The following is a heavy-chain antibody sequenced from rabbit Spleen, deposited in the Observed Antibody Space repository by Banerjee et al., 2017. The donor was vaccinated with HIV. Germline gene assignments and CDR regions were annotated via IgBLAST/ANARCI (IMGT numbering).Heavy chain of an antibody. CDR2: IYAGDGST. CDR3: ARGSATMTMVITGFYLNL. V-gene: IGHV1S40*01. D-gene: IGHD2-1*01. J-gene: IGHJ4*01. CDR1: GFDFSSNYY. Sequence: QSLEESGGDLVKPGASLTLTCKASGFDFSSNYYMCWVRQAPGKGLECIACIYAGDGSTYYASWAKGQFTISKTSSTTVTLQMTSLTAADTATYFCARGSATMTMVITGFYLNLWGQGTLVTVS.